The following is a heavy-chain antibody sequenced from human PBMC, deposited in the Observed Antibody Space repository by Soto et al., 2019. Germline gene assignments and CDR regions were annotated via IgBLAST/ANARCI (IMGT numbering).Heavy chain of an antibody. CDR3: ARHAYDFWSGHPNPRYYYGMDV. D-gene: IGHD3-3*01. J-gene: IGHJ6*02. V-gene: IGHV5-51*01. Sequence: GESLKISCKGSGYSFTSYWIGWVRQMPGKGLEWMGIIYPGDSNTRYSPSLQGQVTISVDKSISTAYLQWSSLKATDTAMYYCARHAYDFWSGHPNPRYYYGMDVWGQGPTVTVSS. CDR1: GYSFTSYW. CDR2: IYPGDSNT.